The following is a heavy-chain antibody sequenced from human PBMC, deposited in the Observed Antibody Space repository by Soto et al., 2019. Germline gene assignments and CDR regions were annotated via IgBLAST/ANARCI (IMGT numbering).Heavy chain of an antibody. V-gene: IGHV3-23*01. CDR2: ISGGGDGT. CDR1: GFPFGNYA. J-gene: IGHJ4*02. CDR3: AKEPRLQLAY. D-gene: IGHD1-1*01. Sequence: EVHLLESGGGLVQPGGSLRLSCTASGFPFGNYAMYWVRQAPGKGLEWVSGISGGGDGTNYADSVKGRFTGSRDNSRNTMYLQMNSLRAEDTAVYYCAKEPRLQLAYWGQGTLVTVSS.